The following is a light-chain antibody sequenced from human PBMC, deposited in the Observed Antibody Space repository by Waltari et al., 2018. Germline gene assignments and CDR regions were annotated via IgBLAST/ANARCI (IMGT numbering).Light chain of an antibody. CDR2: DLT. V-gene: IGLV2-14*01. CDR1: NSDIGSYSY. CDR3: SSYTGRGTVI. Sequence: QSVLTQPASVSGSPGQSITISCTATNSDIGSYSYVPWYQQYPGKAPNLIIYDLTERPSGVSTRFSGSKSGNPASLTISGLQADDEADYFCSSYTGRGTVIFGRGTMVTVL. J-gene: IGLJ2*01.